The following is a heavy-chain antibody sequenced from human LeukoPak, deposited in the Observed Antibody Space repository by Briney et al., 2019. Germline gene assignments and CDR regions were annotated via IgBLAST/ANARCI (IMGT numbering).Heavy chain of an antibody. D-gene: IGHD3-22*01. CDR3: ASGVNDSSGYQDYDAFDI. CDR1: GYTLTELS. CDR2: FDPEDGET. J-gene: IGHJ3*02. V-gene: IGHV1-24*01. Sequence: ASVKVSCKVSGYTLTELSMHWVRQAPGKGLEWMGGFDPEDGETIYAQKFQGRVTMTEDTSTDTAYMELSSLRSEDTAVYYCASGVNDSSGYQDYDAFDIWGQGTMVTVSS.